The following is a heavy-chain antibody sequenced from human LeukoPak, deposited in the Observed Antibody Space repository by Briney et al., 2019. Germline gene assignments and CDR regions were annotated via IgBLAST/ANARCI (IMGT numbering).Heavy chain of an antibody. Sequence: GGSLRLSCAASGFTVTNSDMNWVRQAPGKGLEWVSVITSGGSTYFADSVKGRFTVSRDNSKNTLSLQMNSLRVEDTAVYYCARDLISGPATHDSWGQGALVTVSS. CDR3: ARDLISGPATHDS. CDR2: ITSGGST. D-gene: IGHD2-15*01. CDR1: GFTVTNSD. V-gene: IGHV3-66*01. J-gene: IGHJ4*02.